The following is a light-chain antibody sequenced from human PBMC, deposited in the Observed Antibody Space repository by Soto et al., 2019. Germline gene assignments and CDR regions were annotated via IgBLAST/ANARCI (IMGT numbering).Light chain of an antibody. Sequence: QSALTQPASVSGSPGQSITISCTGTSSDVGGYNYVSWYQQHPGKAPKLMIYDVSNRPSGVSNRFSGSKSGNMASLTISGLQAEDEADYYCSSYTSSSTLVFGTGTKFTVL. CDR3: SSYTSSSTLV. V-gene: IGLV2-14*01. CDR1: SSDVGGYNY. J-gene: IGLJ1*01. CDR2: DVS.